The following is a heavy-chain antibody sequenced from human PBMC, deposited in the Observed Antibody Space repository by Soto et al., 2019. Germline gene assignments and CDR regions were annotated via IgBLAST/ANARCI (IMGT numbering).Heavy chain of an antibody. CDR2: INCYNGDT. D-gene: IGHD3-22*01. Sequence: QVQLVQSGPEVKKPGASVKVSCKASGYSLDTYGITWVRQAPGQGLEWMGWINCYNGDTNYAPKLQGRATLTTDTSTNTAYMELRSLRPDDTAMYYCARGPITTIIVAYAYDVWGQGTMITVSS. CDR1: GYSLDTYG. J-gene: IGHJ3*01. CDR3: ARGPITTIIVAYAYDV. V-gene: IGHV1-18*01.